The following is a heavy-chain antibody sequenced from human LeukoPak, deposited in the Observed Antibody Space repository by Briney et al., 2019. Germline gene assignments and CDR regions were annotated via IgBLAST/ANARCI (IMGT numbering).Heavy chain of an antibody. CDR1: GGTFSSYA. CDR3: ARGSVVGYDSSGYHPGDAFDI. V-gene: IGHV1-69*01. CDR2: IIPIFGTA. J-gene: IGHJ3*02. D-gene: IGHD3-22*01. Sequence: SVKVSCKASGGTFSSYAISWVRQAPGQGLEWMGGIIPIFGTANYAQKFQGRVTITADESTSTAYMELSSLRSEDTAVYYCARGSVVGYDSSGYHPGDAFDIWGQGTMVTVSS.